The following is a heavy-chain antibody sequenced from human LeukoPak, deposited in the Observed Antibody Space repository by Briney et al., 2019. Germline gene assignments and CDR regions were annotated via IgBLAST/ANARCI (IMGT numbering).Heavy chain of an antibody. Sequence: GGSLRLSCAASGFTFSSYAMSWVRQAPGKGLEWVSVISITGGTTYYADSVKGRFTISRDNSKDTLYLQMNSLRAEDTAVYYCAKDNAAADDYWGQGTLVTVSS. CDR1: GFTFSSYA. V-gene: IGHV3-23*01. D-gene: IGHD6-13*01. J-gene: IGHJ4*02. CDR3: AKDNAAADDY. CDR2: ISITGGTT.